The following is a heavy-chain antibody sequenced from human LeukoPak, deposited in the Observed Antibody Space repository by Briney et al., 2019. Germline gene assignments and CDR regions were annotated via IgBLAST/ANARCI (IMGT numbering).Heavy chain of an antibody. V-gene: IGHV3-33*01. CDR1: GFTFSSYG. D-gene: IGHD6-13*01. CDR2: IWYDGSNK. J-gene: IGHJ6*02. Sequence: GGSLRLSCAASGFTFSSYGMHWVRQAPGKGLEWVAVIWYDGSNKYYAGSVKGRFTISRDNSKNTLYLQMNSLRADDTAVYYCARAAAGGYHYYYGMDVWGQGTTVTVSS. CDR3: ARAAAGGYHYYYGMDV.